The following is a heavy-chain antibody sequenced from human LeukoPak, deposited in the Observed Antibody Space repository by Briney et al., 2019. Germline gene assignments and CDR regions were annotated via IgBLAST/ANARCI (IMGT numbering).Heavy chain of an antibody. CDR3: TKEDY. CDR2: ISWNSGSI. CDR1: GFTFDDYA. Sequence: GGSLRLSCAASGFTFDDYAMHWVRQAPGKGLEWVSGISWNSGSIGYADSVKGRFTISRDNAKNSLYLQMNSLRAEDTALYYCTKEDYWGQGTLVTVSS. J-gene: IGHJ4*02. V-gene: IGHV3-9*01.